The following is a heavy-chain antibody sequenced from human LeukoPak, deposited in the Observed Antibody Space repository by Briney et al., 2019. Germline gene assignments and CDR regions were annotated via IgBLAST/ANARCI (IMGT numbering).Heavy chain of an antibody. D-gene: IGHD4-17*01. CDR2: IIPIFGTA. Sequence: SVKVSCKASGGTFSSYAISWVRQAPGQGLEWMGRIIPIFGTANYAQKFQGRVTITTDESTSTAHMELSSLRSEDTAVYYCARDSPSDYGDRNYFDYWGQGTLVTVSS. V-gene: IGHV1-69*05. CDR1: GGTFSSYA. J-gene: IGHJ4*02. CDR3: ARDSPSDYGDRNYFDY.